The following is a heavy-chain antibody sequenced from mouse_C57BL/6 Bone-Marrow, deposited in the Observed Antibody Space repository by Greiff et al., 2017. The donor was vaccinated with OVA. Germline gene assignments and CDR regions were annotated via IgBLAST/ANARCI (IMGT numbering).Heavy chain of an antibody. CDR3: ARSHYDGYYSWFAY. CDR1: GYTFTSYW. Sequence: QVQLKQPGAELVKPGASVKLSCKASGYTFTSYWMQWVKQRPGQGLEWIGEIDPSDSYTNYNQKFKGKATLTVDTSSSTAYMQLSSLTSEDSAVYYCARSHYDGYYSWFAYWGQGTLVTVSA. V-gene: IGHV1-50*01. J-gene: IGHJ3*01. CDR2: IDPSDSYT. D-gene: IGHD2-3*01.